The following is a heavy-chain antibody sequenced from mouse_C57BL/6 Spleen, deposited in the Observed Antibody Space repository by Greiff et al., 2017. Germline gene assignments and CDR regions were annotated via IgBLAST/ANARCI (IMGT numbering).Heavy chain of an antibody. J-gene: IGHJ4*01. CDR1: GYTFTSYW. Sequence: QVQLQQPGAELVKPGASVKLSCKASGYTFTSYWMHWVKQRPGQGLEWIGMIHPNSGSTNYNEKFKSKATLTVDKSSSTAYMQLSSLTSEDSAVYYCATFGDGYYVYAMDYWCQGTSVTVSS. D-gene: IGHD2-3*01. CDR2: IHPNSGST. CDR3: ATFGDGYYVYAMDY. V-gene: IGHV1-64*01.